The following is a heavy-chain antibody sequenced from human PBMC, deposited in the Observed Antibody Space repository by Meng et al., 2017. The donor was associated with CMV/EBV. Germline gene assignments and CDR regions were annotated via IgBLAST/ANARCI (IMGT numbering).Heavy chain of an antibody. D-gene: IGHD3-22*01. CDR1: GGTFTSYA. Sequence: QVQRVQAGAEVKKPGPSVKVSCNASGGTFTSYAISWVRRATGQGLEWRGEIIPIFGTASYAQKFQGRVTITADESTSTAYMELSSLRSEDTAVYYCARPYSGYYYPGFDYWGQGTLVTVSS. CDR3: ARPYSGYYYPGFDY. CDR2: IIPIFGTA. V-gene: IGHV1-69*12. J-gene: IGHJ4*02.